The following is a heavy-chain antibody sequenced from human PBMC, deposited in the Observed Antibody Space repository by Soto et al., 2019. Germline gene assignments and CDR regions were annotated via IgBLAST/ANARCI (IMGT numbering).Heavy chain of an antibody. CDR1: GGSFSGYY. Sequence: QVHLQQEGAGLLRPSETLSLTCAVYGGSFSGYYWSWIRQPPGKGLEWIGEINHSGSTNYNPSLKSRVTISVDTSRNQFSLKLSSVTAADTAVYYCASHRKYNLWSGYRYYFDYWGQGTLVTVSS. V-gene: IGHV4-34*01. CDR2: INHSGST. CDR3: ASHRKYNLWSGYRYYFDY. D-gene: IGHD3-3*01. J-gene: IGHJ4*02.